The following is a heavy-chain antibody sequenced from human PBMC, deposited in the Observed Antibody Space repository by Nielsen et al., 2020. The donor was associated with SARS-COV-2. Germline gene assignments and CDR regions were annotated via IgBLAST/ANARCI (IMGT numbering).Heavy chain of an antibody. CDR3: ARAYYDSSYGMDV. CDR1: GYTFTSYY. Sequence: SVKVSCKASGYTFTSYYMHWVRQAPGQGLEWMGGIIPIFGTANYAQKFQGRVTITADESTSTAYMELSSLRSDDTAVYYCARAYYDSSYGMDVWGQGTTVTVSS. V-gene: IGHV1-69*13. J-gene: IGHJ6*02. CDR2: IIPIFGTA. D-gene: IGHD3-22*01.